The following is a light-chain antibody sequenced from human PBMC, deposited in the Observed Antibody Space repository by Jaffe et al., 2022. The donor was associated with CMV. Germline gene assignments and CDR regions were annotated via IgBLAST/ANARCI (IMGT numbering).Light chain of an antibody. CDR3: QQYGSSPWA. J-gene: IGKJ1*01. V-gene: IGKV3-20*01. CDR1: QFVSSSF. Sequence: DIVLTQSPGTLSLSPGERATLSCRASQFVSSSFLAWYQQKPGQAPRLLIYGTSSRATGIPDRFSGSGSGTEFTLTINRLEPEDFAVYYCQQYGSSPWAFGQGTKVEIK. CDR2: GTS.